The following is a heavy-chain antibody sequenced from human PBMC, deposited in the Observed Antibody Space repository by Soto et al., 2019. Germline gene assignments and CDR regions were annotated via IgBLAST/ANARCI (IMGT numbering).Heavy chain of an antibody. J-gene: IGHJ4*02. V-gene: IGHV3-23*01. D-gene: IGHD6-19*01. CDR2: ITTSGGST. CDR1: GFTFSSSA. Sequence: EVQLLESGGGLVQPGGSLRLSCAASGFTFSSSAMNWVRQAPGKGLEWVSAITTSGGSTYYADSVKGRFTISRDNSKNTLYLQMNRLRAEDTALYYCAKSICSGWSKSECWGQGTLVTVSS. CDR3: AKSICSGWSKSEC.